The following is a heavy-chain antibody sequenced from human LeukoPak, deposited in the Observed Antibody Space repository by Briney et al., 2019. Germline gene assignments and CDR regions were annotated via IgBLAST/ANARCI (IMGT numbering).Heavy chain of an antibody. D-gene: IGHD3-16*01. CDR2: ISSSSSYI. J-gene: IGHJ6*03. Sequence: PGGSLRLSCAASRFTFSNYAITWVRQAPGKGLEWVSSISSSSSYIYYADSVKGRFTISRDNAKNSLYLQMNSLRAEDTAVYYCARSPGRFGYYYYMDVWGKGTTVTVSS. CDR1: RFTFSNYA. V-gene: IGHV3-21*01. CDR3: ARSPGRFGYYYYMDV.